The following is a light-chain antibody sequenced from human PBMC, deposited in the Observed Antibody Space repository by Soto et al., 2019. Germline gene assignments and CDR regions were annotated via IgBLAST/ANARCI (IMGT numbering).Light chain of an antibody. J-gene: IGKJ1*01. CDR1: QSVLYSSSNKNY. CDR2: WAS. V-gene: IGKV4-1*01. Sequence: DIEKTQSPGSLTVSLGETATINCKSSQSVLYSSSNKNYLAWYQQNPGQPPKLLIYWASTRESGVPDRFSGSGSGTDFTLTISSPQAEDVAVYYCQQSYSSPPVWTFGQGTKVEIK. CDR3: QQSYSSPPVWT.